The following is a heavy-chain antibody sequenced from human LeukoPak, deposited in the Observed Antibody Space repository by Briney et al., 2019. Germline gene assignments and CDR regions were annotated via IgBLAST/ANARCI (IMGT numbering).Heavy chain of an antibody. D-gene: IGHD4-11*01. J-gene: IGHJ4*02. Sequence: GGSLRLSCDASGFTYNREAMSWVRRAPGKGLEWVSGISTSTFYADSVKGRFTISRDNSKNTLYLQMNSLRAEDTAVYYCVIHLHDYRTNWGQGTLVTVSS. V-gene: IGHV3-23*05. CDR2: ISTST. CDR1: GFTYNREA. CDR3: VIHLHDYRTN.